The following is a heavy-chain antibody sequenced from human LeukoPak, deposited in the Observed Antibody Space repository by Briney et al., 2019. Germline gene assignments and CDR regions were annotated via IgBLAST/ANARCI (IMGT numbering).Heavy chain of an antibody. V-gene: IGHV4-59*01. Sequence: PSETLSLTCTVSGGSISGYYWTWIRQPPGKGLEWIGYIYYSGSTNYNPSLKSRVTISVDTSKNQFSLKLSSVTAADTAVYYCARVPQGDSSGYYTRFYGMDVWGQGTTVTVSS. CDR3: ARVPQGDSSGYYTRFYGMDV. CDR1: GGSISGYY. CDR2: IYYSGST. J-gene: IGHJ6*02. D-gene: IGHD3-22*01.